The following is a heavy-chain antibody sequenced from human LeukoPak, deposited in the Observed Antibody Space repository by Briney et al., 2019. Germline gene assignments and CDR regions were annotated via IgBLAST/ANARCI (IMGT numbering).Heavy chain of an antibody. J-gene: IGHJ5*02. CDR2: ICYSRST. V-gene: IGHV4-39*01. D-gene: IGHD2-2*01. Sequence: PSETLSLTCTVSGGSISSSSYYWGWIRQPPGKGLEWIGSICYSRSTYYNPSLKSRVTISVDTSKNQFALKLSSVTAADTAVYYCARHRPLYQLLDNNWFDPWGQGALVTVSS. CDR1: GGSISSSSYY. CDR3: ARHRPLYQLLDNNWFDP.